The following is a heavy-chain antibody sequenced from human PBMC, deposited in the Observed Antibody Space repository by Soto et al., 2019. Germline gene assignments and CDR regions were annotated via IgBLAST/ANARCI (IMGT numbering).Heavy chain of an antibody. CDR3: ARRYSGYVDY. V-gene: IGHV4-59*08. CDR2: IYFSGSA. J-gene: IGHJ4*02. CDR1: GGSITSYY. D-gene: IGHD5-12*01. Sequence: QVQLQESGPGLVKPSETLSLTCTVSGGSITSYYWSWIRQPPGKGLEWIGYIYFSGSANYNPSLKSRVTISVDTSKNQFSLKLSSVTAADTAVYYCARRYSGYVDYWGQGTLVTVSS.